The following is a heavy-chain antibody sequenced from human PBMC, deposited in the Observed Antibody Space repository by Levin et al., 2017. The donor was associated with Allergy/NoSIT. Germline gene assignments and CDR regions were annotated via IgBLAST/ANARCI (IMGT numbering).Heavy chain of an antibody. D-gene: IGHD2-2*01. CDR2: IKSKSDGGTT. CDR3: TTDTIVWSPGVGSTRILEH. Sequence: KPGGSLRLSCAASEFSFSDAWMSWVRQTPGKGLEWIGRIKSKSDGGTTDYAAPVKGRFTISRDDSKNRLFLQMNNLKTEDTGVYYCTTDTIVWSPGVGSTRILEHWGQGTLVTVSS. CDR1: EFSFSDAW. V-gene: IGHV3-15*05. J-gene: IGHJ4*02.